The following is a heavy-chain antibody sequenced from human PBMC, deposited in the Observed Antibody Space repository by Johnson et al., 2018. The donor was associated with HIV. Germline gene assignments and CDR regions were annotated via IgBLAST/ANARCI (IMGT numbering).Heavy chain of an antibody. V-gene: IGHV3-30*03. J-gene: IGHJ3*02. CDR1: GFTFSSYG. D-gene: IGHD1-14*01. CDR3: ARDQGELRRTHALDI. Sequence: QMQLVESGGGVVQPGRSLRLSCAASGFTFSSYGMHWVHQAPAKGLEWVAVISYDGSDKYYADSVKGRLTISRDSSKNTLYLEMNSLRAEDTAVYYCARDQGELRRTHALDIWGQGTMVTVSS. CDR2: ISYDGSDK.